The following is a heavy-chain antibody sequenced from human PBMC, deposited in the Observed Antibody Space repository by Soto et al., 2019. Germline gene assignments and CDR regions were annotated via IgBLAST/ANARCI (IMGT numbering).Heavy chain of an antibody. D-gene: IGHD2-2*01. CDR2: ISGSGGST. J-gene: IGHJ6*02. Sequence: PGGSLRLSCAASGFTFSSYAMSWVRQAPGKGLEWVSAISGSGGSTYYADSVKGRFTISRDNSKNTLYLQMNSLRAEDTALYYCAKDRYQLLYYYYYGMDVWGQGTTVTVSS. CDR1: GFTFSSYA. V-gene: IGHV3-23*01. CDR3: AKDRYQLLYYYYYGMDV.